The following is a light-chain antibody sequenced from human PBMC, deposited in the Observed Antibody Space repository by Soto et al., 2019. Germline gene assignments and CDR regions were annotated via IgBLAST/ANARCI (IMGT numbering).Light chain of an antibody. CDR1: QNINNW. CDR2: EAS. CDR3: QQYNSYSYT. V-gene: IGKV1-5*03. J-gene: IGKJ2*01. Sequence: DFQMTQSPSTLSASVGDRATITCRASQNINNWLAWYQQKPGKAPKLLIYEASNLQSGVPSRFSGSGSGTEFILTISSLQPDDFATYYCQQYNSYSYTFGQGTKVDIK.